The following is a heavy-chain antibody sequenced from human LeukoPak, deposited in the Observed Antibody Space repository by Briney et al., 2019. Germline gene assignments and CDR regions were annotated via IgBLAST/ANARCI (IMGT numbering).Heavy chain of an antibody. V-gene: IGHV1-69*01. CDR3: ARDRDLYSGYDSSPYYFDY. CDR1: GGTFSSYA. D-gene: IGHD5-12*01. CDR2: IIPIFGTA. J-gene: IGHJ4*02. Sequence: SVKLSCKASGGTFSSYAISWVRQAPGQGLEWMGGIIPIFGTANYAQKLQGRVTITADESTSTAYMELSSLRSEDTAVYYCARDRDLYSGYDSSPYYFDYWGQGTLVTVSS.